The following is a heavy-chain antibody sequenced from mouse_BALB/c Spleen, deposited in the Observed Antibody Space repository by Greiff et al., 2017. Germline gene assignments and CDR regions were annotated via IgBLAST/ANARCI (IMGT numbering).Heavy chain of an antibody. J-gene: IGHJ1*01. CDR1: GFSLSTSGMG. V-gene: IGHV8-12*01. CDR3: ARCYGYVWYFDV. D-gene: IGHD1-2*01. Sequence: QVTLKVSGPGILQPSQTLSLTCSFSGFSLSTSGMGVSWIRQPSGKGLEWLAHIYWDDDKRYNPSLKSRLTISKDTSQNQVFLKITSVDTADTATSYCARCYGYVWYFDVWGAGTTVTVSS. CDR2: IYWDDDK.